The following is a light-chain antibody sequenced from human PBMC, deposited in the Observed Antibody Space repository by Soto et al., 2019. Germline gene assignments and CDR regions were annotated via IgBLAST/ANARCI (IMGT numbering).Light chain of an antibody. J-gene: IGLJ1*01. CDR2: DVS. V-gene: IGLV2-14*01. CDR1: SSDVGGYNY. CDR3: SSYTSSSTYV. Sequence: QSALTQPASVSGSPGQSITIACTGTSSDVGGYNYVSWYQQYPGKAPRLVISDVSNRPSGVSNRFSGSKSGNSASLTISVLHAEDEADYYCSSYTSSSTYVFGTGTKVTVL.